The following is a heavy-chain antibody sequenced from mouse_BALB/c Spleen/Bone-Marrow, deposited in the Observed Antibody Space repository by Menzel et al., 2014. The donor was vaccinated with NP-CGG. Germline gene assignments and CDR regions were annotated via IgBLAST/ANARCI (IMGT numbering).Heavy chain of an antibody. CDR2: NRLKSNNSPT. CDR1: GFTFSNYW. CDR3: TSGNPFVY. J-gene: IGHJ3*01. V-gene: IGHV6-6*02. Sequence: EVKLMESGGGLVQPGGSMKLSCDASGFTFSNYWMNWVRQSPEKGLEWVAENRLKSNNSPTHYAESVKGRFTISRDESKSSVYLQMNNLRTEDTGIYYCTSGNPFVYWGQGTLVIVSA. D-gene: IGHD2-1*01.